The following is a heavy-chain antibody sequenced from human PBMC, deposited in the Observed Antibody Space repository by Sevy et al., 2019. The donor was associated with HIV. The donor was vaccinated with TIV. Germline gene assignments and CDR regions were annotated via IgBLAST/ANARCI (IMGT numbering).Heavy chain of an antibody. CDR1: GFSFSTYW. V-gene: IGHV3-48*04. Sequence: GGSLRLSCAASGFSFSTYWMHWVRQAPGKGLEWVSYISSSGSTIYYADSVKGRFTISRDNAKNSLYLQMISLRAEDTAGYYCAVAQGGKYDFWSGPPVDGMDVWGQGTTVTVSS. D-gene: IGHD3-3*01. J-gene: IGHJ6*02. CDR2: ISSSGSTI. CDR3: AVAQGGKYDFWSGPPVDGMDV.